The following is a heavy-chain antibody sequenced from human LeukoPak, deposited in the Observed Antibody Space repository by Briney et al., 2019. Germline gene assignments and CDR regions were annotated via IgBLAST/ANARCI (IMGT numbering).Heavy chain of an antibody. Sequence: ASVKVSCKASGYTFINYAINWGRQAPGQRPEWIGWINAGNGNTKYSQKFQGRVTITRDTSASTAYMELSSLTSEDTGIYYCARGPRAAADDYWGQGTLVTVSS. CDR3: ARGPRAAADDY. J-gene: IGHJ4*02. V-gene: IGHV1-3*01. D-gene: IGHD6-13*01. CDR2: INAGNGNT. CDR1: GYTFINYA.